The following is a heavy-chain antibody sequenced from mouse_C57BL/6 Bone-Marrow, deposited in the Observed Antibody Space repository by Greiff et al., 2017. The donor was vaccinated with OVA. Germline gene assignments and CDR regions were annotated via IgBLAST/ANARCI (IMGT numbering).Heavy chain of an antibody. CDR3: ARSVYYYGHWYFDV. V-gene: IGHV1-81*01. J-gene: IGHJ1*03. Sequence: QVHVKQSGAELARPGASVKLSCKASGYTFTSYGISWVKQRTGQGLEWIGEIYPRSGNTYYNEKFKGKATLTADKSSSTAYMELRSLTSEDSAVYFCARSVYYYGHWYFDVWGTGTTVTVSS. CDR2: IYPRSGNT. CDR1: GYTFTSYG. D-gene: IGHD1-1*01.